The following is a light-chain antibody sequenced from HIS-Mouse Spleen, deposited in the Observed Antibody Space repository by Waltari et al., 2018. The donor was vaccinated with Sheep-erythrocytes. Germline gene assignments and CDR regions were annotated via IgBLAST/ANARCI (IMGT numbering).Light chain of an antibody. CDR2: EGS. CDR3: CSYAGSSTPWV. J-gene: IGLJ3*02. Sequence: QSALTQPASVSGPPGQSITISCTGTSSHVGSYNLVSWYQQHPGKAPKLMIYEGSKRPSGVSNRFSGSKSGNTASLTISGLQAEDEADYYCCSYAGSSTPWVFGGGTKLTVL. V-gene: IGLV2-23*01. CDR1: SSHVGSYNL.